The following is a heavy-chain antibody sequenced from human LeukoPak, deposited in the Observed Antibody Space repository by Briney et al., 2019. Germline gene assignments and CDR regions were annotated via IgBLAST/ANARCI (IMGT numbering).Heavy chain of an antibody. Sequence: GGSLRLSCAASGFTFSSYGMHWARQAPGKGLEWVAFIRYDGSNKYYADSVKGRFTISRDNSKNTLYLQMNSLRAEDTAVYYCAKDREDMTNYFDYWGQGTLVTVSS. CDR1: GFTFSSYG. J-gene: IGHJ4*02. CDR3: AKDREDMTNYFDY. D-gene: IGHD3-10*01. V-gene: IGHV3-30*02. CDR2: IRYDGSNK.